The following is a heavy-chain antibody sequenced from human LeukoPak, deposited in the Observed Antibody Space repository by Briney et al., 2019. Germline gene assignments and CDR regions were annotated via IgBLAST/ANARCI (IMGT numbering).Heavy chain of an antibody. CDR1: GYAFTNHY. V-gene: IGHV1-46*01. J-gene: IGHJ6*03. Sequence: ASVKVSCKASGYAFTNHYMHWVRRAPGQGPEWMGLINHRGDITTSAQRFQDRITMTRDTSTSTDYMELRSLTSEDTAVYYCARGNGGRWPHYHYMDVWGKGTTVIVSS. CDR3: ARGNGGRWPHYHYMDV. D-gene: IGHD6-13*01. CDR2: INHRGDIT.